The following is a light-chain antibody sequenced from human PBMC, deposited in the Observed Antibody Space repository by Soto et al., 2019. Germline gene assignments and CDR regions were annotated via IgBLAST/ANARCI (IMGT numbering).Light chain of an antibody. Sequence: QSALTQPPSAAGSPGQSVTISCTRTSTDVGGYNYVSWYQQYPGKAPNLMIYEVSKRRAGVPERVSGSKSGNPASLTVSGLQAGDEAAYYCSSYGGRYNYVFGPGTKVTVL. CDR1: STDVGGYNY. V-gene: IGLV2-8*01. CDR2: EVS. J-gene: IGLJ1*01. CDR3: SSYGGRYNYV.